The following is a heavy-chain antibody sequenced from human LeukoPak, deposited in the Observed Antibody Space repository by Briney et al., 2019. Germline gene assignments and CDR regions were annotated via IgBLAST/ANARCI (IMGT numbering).Heavy chain of an antibody. CDR2: ISTNNGNT. V-gene: IGHV1-18*01. CDR3: ARGVTTSFDY. D-gene: IGHD4-17*01. CDR1: GYTFTSYG. J-gene: IGHJ4*02. Sequence: GASVKVSCKTFGYTFTSYGISWVRQAPGQGLEWMGWISTNNGNTNYVQNLQGRVTITTDTSTSPAYMELRSLNSEDPAVYYCARGVTTSFDYWGQGTLVTVCS.